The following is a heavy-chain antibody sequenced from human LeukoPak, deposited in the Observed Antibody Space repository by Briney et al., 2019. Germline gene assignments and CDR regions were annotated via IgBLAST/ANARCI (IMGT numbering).Heavy chain of an antibody. J-gene: IGHJ4*02. CDR2: IRYDGSNK. V-gene: IGHV3-30*02. CDR1: GFTFSGSA. Sequence: GGSLRLSCAASGFTFSGSALHWVRQAPGKGLEWVAFIRYDGSNKYYADSVKGRFTISRDNSKNTLYLQMNSLRAEDTAVYYCAKDLMVRGVNYFDYWGQGTLVTVSS. D-gene: IGHD3-10*01. CDR3: AKDLMVRGVNYFDY.